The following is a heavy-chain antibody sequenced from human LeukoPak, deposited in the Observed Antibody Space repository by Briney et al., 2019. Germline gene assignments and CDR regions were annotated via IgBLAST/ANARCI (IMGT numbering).Heavy chain of an antibody. V-gene: IGHV3-23*01. CDR2: ISGSDGTT. J-gene: IGHJ4*02. Sequence: GGSLRLSCAASVLTFSSYEMYWVRQAPGKGLEWVSAISGSDGTTYYADSVKGRFTISRDNSKNTLYLQMNSLRAEDTAVYYCAKSSSGWYRLDYWGQGALVTVSS. D-gene: IGHD6-19*01. CDR3: AKSSSGWYRLDY. CDR1: VLTFSSYE.